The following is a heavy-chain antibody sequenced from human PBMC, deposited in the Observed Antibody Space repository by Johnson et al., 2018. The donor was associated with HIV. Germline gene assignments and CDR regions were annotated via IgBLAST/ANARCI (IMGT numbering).Heavy chain of an antibody. CDR2: ISWNSGSI. J-gene: IGHJ3*02. CDR3: AKESYRSSLWAFDI. D-gene: IGHD6-6*01. Sequence: VQLVESGGGVVRPGGSLRLSCAASGFRFDDYGMTWVRQAPGKGLEWVSGISWNSGSIGYADSVKGRFTISRDNAKNSLYLQMNSLRAEDTALYYCAKESYRSSLWAFDIWGQGTMVTVSS. CDR1: GFRFDDYG. V-gene: IGHV3-9*01.